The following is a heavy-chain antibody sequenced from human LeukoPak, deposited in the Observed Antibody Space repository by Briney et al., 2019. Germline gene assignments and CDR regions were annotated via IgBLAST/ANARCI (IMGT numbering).Heavy chain of an antibody. CDR1: AFSASNHW. V-gene: IGHV3-74*01. CDR3: VRGGMVIPYAFDI. J-gene: IGHJ3*02. CDR2: FRSEGSRT. D-gene: IGHD2-21*01. Sequence: QAGGCLRLSCVASAFSASNHWMHWVRQAPGEGRGWVSDFRSEGSRTFYADSVQGRFIISRDHTKNTVYLQMNSLRAEDTARYYCVRGGMVIPYAFDIWGQGTMVTVSS.